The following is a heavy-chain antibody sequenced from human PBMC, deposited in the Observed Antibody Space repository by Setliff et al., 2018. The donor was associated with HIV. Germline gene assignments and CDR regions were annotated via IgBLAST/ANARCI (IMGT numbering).Heavy chain of an antibody. CDR2: IYHNGIT. J-gene: IGHJ3*01. Sequence: SETLSLTCAVSGDSATSRNWWSWVRQAPGKGLDWIGEIYHNGITNYNPSLKSRLIMSLDKSKNEISLKLSSVTAAYTAAYYCARGGDYYDSTGARAGFDFWGQGTMVTVSS. CDR1: GDSATSRNW. V-gene: IGHV4-4*02. D-gene: IGHD3-22*01. CDR3: ARGGDYYDSTGARAGFDF.